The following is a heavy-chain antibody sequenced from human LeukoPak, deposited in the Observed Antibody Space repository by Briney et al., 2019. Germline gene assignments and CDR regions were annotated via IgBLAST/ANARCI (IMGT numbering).Heavy chain of an antibody. CDR3: ANTYRDGYYDSSGYPEYFQH. CDR2: IVVGSGNT. CDR1: GFTFTSSA. J-gene: IGHJ1*01. D-gene: IGHD3-22*01. V-gene: IGHV1-58*01. Sequence: KISCKGSGFTFTSSAVQWVRQARGQRLEWIGWIVVGSGNTNYAQKFQERVTITRDMSTSTAYMELSSLRSEDTAVYYCANTYRDGYYDSSGYPEYFQHWGQGTLVTVSS.